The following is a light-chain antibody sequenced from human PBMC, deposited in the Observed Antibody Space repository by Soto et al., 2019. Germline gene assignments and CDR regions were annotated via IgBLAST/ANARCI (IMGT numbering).Light chain of an antibody. J-gene: IGLJ1*01. CDR1: SSDIGAYDY. CDR3: SSYAGSSNV. CDR2: EVN. V-gene: IGLV2-8*01. Sequence: QSVLTQPASLSGSPGQSITISCTGTSSDIGAYDYVSWFQQHPGKAPKLMIYEVNKRPSGVPDRFSGSKSGNTASLTVSGLQAEDEADYYCSSYAGSSNVFGTGTKVTV.